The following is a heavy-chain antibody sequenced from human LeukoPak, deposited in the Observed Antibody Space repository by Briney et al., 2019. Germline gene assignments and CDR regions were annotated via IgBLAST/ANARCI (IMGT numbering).Heavy chain of an antibody. V-gene: IGHV4-38-2*02. D-gene: IGHD2-15*01. CDR2: IYYSGST. J-gene: IGHJ4*02. Sequence: SETLSLTCTVSGYSISSGYYWGWIRQPPGKGLEWIGSIYYSGSTYYNPSLKSRVTISLDTSKNHFSLKLSSVTAADTAVYYCARVRPRSCITDGGQGTLVTVSS. CDR1: GYSISSGYY. CDR3: ARVRPRSCITD.